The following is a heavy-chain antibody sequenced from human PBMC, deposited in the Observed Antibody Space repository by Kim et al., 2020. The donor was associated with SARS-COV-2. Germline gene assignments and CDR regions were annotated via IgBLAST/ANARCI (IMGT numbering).Heavy chain of an antibody. Sequence: GGSLRLSCVVSGFSVNSDYMNWVRQTPGKGLEWISILYSGGSSGTSYYTDPVKGRFSISRDVSRNTLYLEMNSLTVDDTAVYYCARARLGDWYFDLWGRGTLVTVSS. D-gene: IGHD3-9*01. CDR2: LYSGGSSGTS. J-gene: IGHJ2*01. CDR1: GFSVNSDY. V-gene: IGHV3-66*01. CDR3: ARARLGDWYFDL.